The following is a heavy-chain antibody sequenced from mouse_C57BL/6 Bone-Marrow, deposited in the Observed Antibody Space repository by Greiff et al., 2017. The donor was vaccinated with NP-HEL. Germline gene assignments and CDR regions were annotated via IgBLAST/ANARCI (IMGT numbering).Heavy chain of an antibody. CDR1: GFTFSSYA. D-gene: IGHD2-2*01. CDR3: ARDDYGYGVNYFDY. Sequence: EVKLVESGGGLVKPGGSLKLSCAASGFTFSSYAMSWVRQTPEKRLEWVATISDGGSYTYYPDNVKGRFTISRDNAKNNLYLQMSHLKSEDTAMYYCARDDYGYGVNYFDYWGRGTTLTVSS. CDR2: ISDGGSYT. V-gene: IGHV5-4*01. J-gene: IGHJ2*01.